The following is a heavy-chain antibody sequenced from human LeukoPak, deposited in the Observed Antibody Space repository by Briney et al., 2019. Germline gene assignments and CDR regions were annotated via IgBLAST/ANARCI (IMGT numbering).Heavy chain of an antibody. CDR1: GGTFSSFA. CDR2: MNPNSGNT. Sequence: GASVKVSCKASGGTFSSFAFSWVRQATGQGLEWMGWMNPNSGNTGYAQKFQGRVTMTRNTSISTAYMELSSLRSEDTAVYYCARVSLWAFDIWGQGTMVTVSS. J-gene: IGHJ3*02. D-gene: IGHD3-10*01. V-gene: IGHV1-8*02. CDR3: ARVSLWAFDI.